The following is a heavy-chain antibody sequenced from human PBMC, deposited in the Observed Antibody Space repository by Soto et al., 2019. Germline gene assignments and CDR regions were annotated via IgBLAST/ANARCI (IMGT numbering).Heavy chain of an antibody. D-gene: IGHD4-17*01. J-gene: IGHJ5*02. V-gene: IGHV3-7*01. CDR3: ASPPTNLDYDDDTWFDP. Sequence: PGGSLRLSCGASGFTFSRYWMNWVRQAPGKGLEWVANINQDGGQTYYVGSVKGRFTISRNNAKNFLYLQMDSLRAEDTAVYYCASPPTNLDYDDDTWFDPWGQGTLVTVSS. CDR2: INQDGGQT. CDR1: GFTFSRYW.